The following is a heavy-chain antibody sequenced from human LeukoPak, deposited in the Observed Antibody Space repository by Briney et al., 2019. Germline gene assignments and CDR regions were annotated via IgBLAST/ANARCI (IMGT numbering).Heavy chain of an antibody. V-gene: IGHV3-21*01. J-gene: IGHJ4*02. CDR3: ARAAVAGYFDY. CDR1: GFTFSSYS. CDR2: ISSSSSYI. D-gene: IGHD6-19*01. Sequence: GGPLRLSCAASGFTFSSYSMNWVRQAPGKGLEWVSSISSSSSYIYYADSVKGRFTISRDNAKNSLYLQMNSLRAEDTAVYYCARAAVAGYFDYWGQGTLVTVSS.